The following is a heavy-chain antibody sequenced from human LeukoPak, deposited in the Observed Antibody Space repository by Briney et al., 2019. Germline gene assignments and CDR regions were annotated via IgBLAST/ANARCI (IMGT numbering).Heavy chain of an antibody. V-gene: IGHV3-21*01. J-gene: IGHJ4*02. CDR2: ITSNSYI. Sequence: PGGSLRLSCAASGFTFSDFSMSWVRQAPGRGLEWVSVITSNSYIVDADSVKGRFTIARDNAKKSLYLQMNSLRAEDTAVYYCARGSMGRTTGPHYDWGRGTLVTVSS. CDR1: GFTFSDFS. D-gene: IGHD1-26*01. CDR3: ARGSMGRTTGPHYD.